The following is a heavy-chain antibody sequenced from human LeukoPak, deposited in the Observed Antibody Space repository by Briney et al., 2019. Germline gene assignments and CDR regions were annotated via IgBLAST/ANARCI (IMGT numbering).Heavy chain of an antibody. Sequence: GASVKVSCKASGYTFTNNFMHWVRQAPGQGLEWMGIINPSGGSTSYAQKFQGRVTMTRDMSTSTVYMELSSLRSEDTAVYYCAREKVQLERLGFDPWGQGTLVTVSS. V-gene: IGHV1-46*01. CDR3: AREKVQLERLGFDP. D-gene: IGHD1-1*01. CDR2: INPSGGST. CDR1: GYTFTNNF. J-gene: IGHJ5*02.